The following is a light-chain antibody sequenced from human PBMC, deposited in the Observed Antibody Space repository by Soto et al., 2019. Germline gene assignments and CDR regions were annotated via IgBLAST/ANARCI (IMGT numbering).Light chain of an antibody. CDR2: GAS. CDR3: QNYGGSPLIT. V-gene: IGKV3-20*01. J-gene: IGKJ5*01. CDR1: QTISNNY. Sequence: EIVLTQSPATLSLSPGERATLSCRAGQTISNNYLGWYQQKPGQALSLLIYGASIRATGIPDRFSGSGSGTDFSLTISRLAPEDFAVYYCQNYGGSPLITFGQGTRLQIK.